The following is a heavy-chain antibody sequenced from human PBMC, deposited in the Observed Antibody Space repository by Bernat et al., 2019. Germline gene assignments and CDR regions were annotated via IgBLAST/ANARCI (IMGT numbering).Heavy chain of an antibody. J-gene: IGHJ2*01. CDR3: ARDTDPNSSWYWYFDL. CDR1: GFTFRSYA. D-gene: IGHD6-13*01. CDR2: ISYDGSNK. V-gene: IGHV3-30*04. Sequence: QVQLVESGGGVVQPGRSLRLSCAASGFTFRSYAMHWVRQAPGKGLEWVAVISYDGSNKYYADSVKGRFTISRDNSKNTLYLQMNSLRAEDTAVYYCARDTDPNSSWYWYFDLWGRGTLVTVSS.